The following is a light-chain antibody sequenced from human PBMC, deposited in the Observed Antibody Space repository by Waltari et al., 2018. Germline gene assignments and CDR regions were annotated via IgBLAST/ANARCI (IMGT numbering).Light chain of an antibody. J-gene: IGLJ3*02. CDR3: QTGGHGTWV. CDR2: VNSDGSH. CDR1: SGHSSNV. V-gene: IGLV4-69*01. Sequence: QLVLTQSPSASASLGASVKLTCTLSSGHSSNVIAWHQQQPEKGPRYLMKVNSDGSHGKGDEIPVRFSGSSSGAERYLTIASLQSEDEADYYCQTGGHGTWVFGGGTKLTVL.